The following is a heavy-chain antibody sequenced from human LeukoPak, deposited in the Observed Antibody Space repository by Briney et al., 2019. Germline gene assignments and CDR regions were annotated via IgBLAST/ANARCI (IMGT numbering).Heavy chain of an antibody. V-gene: IGHV4-38-2*02. J-gene: IGHJ4*02. Sequence: PSETLSLTCTVSGYSISIGYYWGWIRQPPGKGLEWIGSIYHSGSTYYNPSLKSRVTISVDTSKNQFSLKLGSVTAADTAVYYCARAGYCSGGSCHTVAYYYDSSGYYYDWGQGTLVTVSS. CDR2: IYHSGST. CDR3: ARAGYCSGGSCHTVAYYYDSSGYYYD. CDR1: GYSISIGYY. D-gene: IGHD3-22*01.